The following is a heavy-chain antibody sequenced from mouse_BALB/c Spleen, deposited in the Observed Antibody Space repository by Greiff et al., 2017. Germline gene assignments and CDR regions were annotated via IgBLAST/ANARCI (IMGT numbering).Heavy chain of an antibody. CDR1: GYSFTGYF. J-gene: IGHJ4*01. Sequence: VQLQQSGPELVKPGASVKISCKASGYSFTGYFMNWVMQSHGKSLEWIGRINPYNGDTFYNQKFKGKATLTVDKSSSTAHMELRSLASEDSAVYYCARSTIPYYAMDYWGQGTSVTVSS. V-gene: IGHV1-20*02. CDR2: INPYNGDT. CDR3: ARSTIPYYAMDY. D-gene: IGHD2-1*01.